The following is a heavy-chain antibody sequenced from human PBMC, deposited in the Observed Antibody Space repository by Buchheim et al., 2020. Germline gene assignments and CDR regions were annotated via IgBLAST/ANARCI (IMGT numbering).Heavy chain of an antibody. CDR1: GGFISSGDCY. CDR3: ARVQYDSSGYYPDY. J-gene: IGHJ4*02. CDR2: IHYSGNT. V-gene: IGHV4-30-4*01. D-gene: IGHD3-22*01. Sequence: QVQLQESGPGLVKPSQTLSLTCTVSGGFISSGDCYWSWIRQPPGRGLEWIGYIHYSGNTFYNPSLKSRTTISTDTSNNQFSLKLSFVTAADTAVYYCARVQYDSSGYYPDYWGQGTL.